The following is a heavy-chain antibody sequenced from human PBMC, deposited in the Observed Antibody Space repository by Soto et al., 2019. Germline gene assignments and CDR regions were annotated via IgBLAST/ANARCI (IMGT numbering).Heavy chain of an antibody. Sequence: QVQLVQSGAEVKKPGSSVKVSCKASGGTFSSYAISWVRQAPGQGLEWMGGIIPIFGTANYAQKFQGRVTITAGESTSTAYLELSRLGSEDTAVYYCARLALEGRIVGATGQTGDFWGQGTLVTVSS. V-gene: IGHV1-69*12. J-gene: IGHJ4*02. D-gene: IGHD1-26*01. CDR1: GGTFSSYA. CDR3: ARLALEGRIVGATGQTGDF. CDR2: IIPIFGTA.